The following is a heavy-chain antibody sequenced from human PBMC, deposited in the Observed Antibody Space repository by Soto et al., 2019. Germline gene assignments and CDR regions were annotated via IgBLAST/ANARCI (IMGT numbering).Heavy chain of an antibody. CDR1: GFTFSSYA. CDR2: ISYDGSNK. CDR3: ARGPLGLVGYSYGYFDY. D-gene: IGHD5-18*01. Sequence: SLRLSCAASGFTFSSYAMHWVRQAPGKGLEWVAVISYDGSNKYYADSVKGRFTISRDNSKNTLYLQMNSLRAEDTAVYYCARGPLGLVGYSYGYFDYWGQGTLVTVSS. J-gene: IGHJ4*02. V-gene: IGHV3-30-3*01.